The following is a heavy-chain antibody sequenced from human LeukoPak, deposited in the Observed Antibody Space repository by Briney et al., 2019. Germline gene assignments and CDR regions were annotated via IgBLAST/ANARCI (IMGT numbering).Heavy chain of an antibody. Sequence: ASVKVSCKASGYTFTSYYMHWVRQAPGQGLVWMGIINPSGGSTSYAQKFQGRVTMTRDTSTSTVYMELSSLRSENTAVYYCAREEDYYDSSGYYRHELDYWGQGTLVTVSS. J-gene: IGHJ4*02. CDR2: INPSGGST. V-gene: IGHV1-46*01. CDR1: GYTFTSYY. CDR3: AREEDYYDSSGYYRHELDY. D-gene: IGHD3-22*01.